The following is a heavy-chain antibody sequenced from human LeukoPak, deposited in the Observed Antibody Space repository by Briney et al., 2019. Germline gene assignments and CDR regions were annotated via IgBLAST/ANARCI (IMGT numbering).Heavy chain of an antibody. J-gene: IGHJ2*01. D-gene: IGHD6-19*01. Sequence: GGSLRLSCAASGFTFSSYAMSWVRQAPGEGLEWVSAISGSGGSTYYADSVKGRFTISRDNSKNTLYLQMNSLRAEDTAVYYCAKDPPGIAVETWYFDLWGRGTLVTVSS. CDR1: GFTFSSYA. CDR2: ISGSGGST. V-gene: IGHV3-23*01. CDR3: AKDPPGIAVETWYFDL.